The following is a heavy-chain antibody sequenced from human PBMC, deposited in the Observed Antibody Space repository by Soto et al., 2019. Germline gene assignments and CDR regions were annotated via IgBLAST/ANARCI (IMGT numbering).Heavy chain of an antibody. CDR2: ISGSGGST. Sequence: GGSLRLSCAASGFTFSSYAMSWVRQAPGKGLEWVSAISGSGGSTYYADSVKGRFTISRDNSKNTLYLQMNSLRAEDTAVYYCVKAVIVVVTAATYYFDYWGQGTLVTVSS. V-gene: IGHV3-23*01. D-gene: IGHD2-21*02. CDR3: VKAVIVVVTAATYYFDY. CDR1: GFTFSSYA. J-gene: IGHJ4*02.